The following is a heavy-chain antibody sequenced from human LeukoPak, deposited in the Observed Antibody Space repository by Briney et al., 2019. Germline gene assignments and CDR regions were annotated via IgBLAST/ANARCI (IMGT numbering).Heavy chain of an antibody. CDR1: GFTFSSYA. CDR3: AREAPIAAAAFDY. J-gene: IGHJ4*02. V-gene: IGHV3-30*04. D-gene: IGHD6-13*01. CDR2: ISYDGSNK. Sequence: PGRSLRLSCAASGFTFSSYAMHWVRQAPGKGLEWVAVISYDGSNKYYADSVKGRFTISRDNSKNTLYLQMNSLRAEDTAVYCCAREAPIAAAAFDYWGQGTLVTVSS.